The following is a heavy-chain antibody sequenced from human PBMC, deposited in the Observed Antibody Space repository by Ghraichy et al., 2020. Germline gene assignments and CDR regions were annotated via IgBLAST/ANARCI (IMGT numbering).Heavy chain of an antibody. J-gene: IGHJ4*02. CDR2: ISSSSSTI. V-gene: IGHV3-48*01. Sequence: GGSLRLSCAASGFTFSSYSMNWVRQAPGKGLEWVSYISSSSSTIYYADSVKGRFTISRDNAKNSLYLQMNSLRAEDTAVYYCARMPYGGNLHFDYWGQGTLVTVSS. CDR1: GFTFSSYS. D-gene: IGHD4-23*01. CDR3: ARMPYGGNLHFDY.